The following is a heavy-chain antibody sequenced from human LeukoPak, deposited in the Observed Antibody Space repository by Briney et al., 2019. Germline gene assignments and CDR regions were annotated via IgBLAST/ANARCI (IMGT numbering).Heavy chain of an antibody. J-gene: IGHJ5*02. CDR3: ARPGTKVPTGWFDP. CDR1: GGSISSSSYY. Sequence: SETLSLTCTVSGGSISSSSYYWGWICQPPGKGLEWIGSIYYSGSTYYNPSLKSRVTISVDTSKNQFSLKLSSVTAADTAVYYCARPGTKVPTGWFDPWGQGTLVTVSS. CDR2: IYYSGST. D-gene: IGHD2-2*01. V-gene: IGHV4-39*01.